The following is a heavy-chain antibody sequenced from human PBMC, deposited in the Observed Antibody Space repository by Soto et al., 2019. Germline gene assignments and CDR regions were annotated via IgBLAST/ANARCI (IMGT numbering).Heavy chain of an antibody. V-gene: IGHV4-34*01. D-gene: IGHD3-10*01. J-gene: IGHJ5*01. CDR2: INHSGST. Sequence: SETLSLTCAVYGGSFSGYYWSWIRQPPGKGLEWIGEINHSGSTNYNPSLKSRVTISVDTSKNQFSLKLTSVTAADTAIYYCARDQRLTVIRGGTVSPENWFDPWGQGTLVTVSS. CDR3: ARDQRLTVIRGGTVSPENWFDP. CDR1: GGSFSGYY.